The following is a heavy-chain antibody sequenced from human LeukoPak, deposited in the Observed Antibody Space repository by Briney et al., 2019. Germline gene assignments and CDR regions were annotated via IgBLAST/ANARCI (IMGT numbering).Heavy chain of an antibody. CDR3: ARDRYYYDSSGYYPGAFDI. V-gene: IGHV3-21*01. J-gene: IGHJ3*02. Sequence: GGSLRLSCVASGFNFYSYSLNWVRQAPGKGLEWVSAISSDTTYKDYSASVKGRFTISRDNAENSLYLQMNSLRAEDTAVYYCARDRYYYDSSGYYPGAFDIWGQGTMVTVSS. CDR1: GFNFYSYS. D-gene: IGHD3-22*01. CDR2: ISSDTTYK.